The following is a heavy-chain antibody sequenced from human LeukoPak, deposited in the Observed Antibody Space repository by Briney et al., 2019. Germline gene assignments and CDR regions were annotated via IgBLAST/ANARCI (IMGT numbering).Heavy chain of an antibody. CDR3: TTDRWDCSSTSCPFDY. CDR2: IKSKTDGGTT. J-gene: IGHJ4*02. D-gene: IGHD2-2*01. CDR1: GFTFSNAW. V-gene: IGHV3-15*01. Sequence: GGSLRLSCAASGFTFSNAWMSWVRQAPGKGLEWVGRIKSKTDGGTTDYAAPVKGRFTISRDDSKNTLYLQMNSLKTEDTAVCYCTTDRWDCSSTSCPFDYWGQGTLVTVSS.